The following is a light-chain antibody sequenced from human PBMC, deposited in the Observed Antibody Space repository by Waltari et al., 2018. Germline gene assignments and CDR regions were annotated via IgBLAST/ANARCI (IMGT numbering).Light chain of an antibody. Sequence: SYELTQSPSVSVSPGQTASIICSGAKLGNKYACWYQQKPGQSPVLVIYHDSQRPSGIPERFSGSNSGNTATLTISGTQAMDEADYYCQAWDSSTVVFGGGTKLTVL. V-gene: IGLV3-1*01. CDR3: QAWDSSTVV. J-gene: IGLJ2*01. CDR2: HDS. CDR1: KLGNKY.